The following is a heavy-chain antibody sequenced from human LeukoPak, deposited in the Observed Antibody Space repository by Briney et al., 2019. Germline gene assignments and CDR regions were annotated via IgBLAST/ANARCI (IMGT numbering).Heavy chain of an antibody. Sequence: GGTLRLSCAASGFTVSSNEMSWVRQAPGKGLEWVSSISGGSTYYADSRKGRFTISRDNSKNTLHLQMNSLRAEDTAVYYCARAELTTVTTFFTTAYAFDIWGQGTMVTVSS. CDR2: ISGGST. D-gene: IGHD4-17*01. CDR3: ARAELTTVTTFFTTAYAFDI. V-gene: IGHV3-38-3*01. J-gene: IGHJ3*02. CDR1: GFTVSSNE.